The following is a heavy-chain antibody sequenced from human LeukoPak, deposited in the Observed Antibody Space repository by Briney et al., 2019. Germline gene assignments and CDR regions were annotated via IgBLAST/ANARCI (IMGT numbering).Heavy chain of an antibody. Sequence: GGSLRLSCAASGFTFSSYWMSWVRQAPGKGLEWVANIKQDGSEKYYVDSVKGRFTISRDNAKNSLYLQMNSLRAEDTAVYYCARANYYDSSGYPTSFDYWGQGTLATVSS. CDR1: GFTFSSYW. D-gene: IGHD3-22*01. V-gene: IGHV3-7*04. J-gene: IGHJ4*02. CDR2: IKQDGSEK. CDR3: ARANYYDSSGYPTSFDY.